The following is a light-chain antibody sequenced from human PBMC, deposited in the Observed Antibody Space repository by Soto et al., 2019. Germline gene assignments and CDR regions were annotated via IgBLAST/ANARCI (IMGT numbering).Light chain of an antibody. CDR3: SAYAGSIYV. J-gene: IGLJ1*01. CDR2: DVN. V-gene: IGLV2-8*01. CDR1: SSDVGRYNH. Sequence: QSVLTQPPSASGSPGQSVTMSCTGTSSDVGRYNHVSWYQQHPGKAPKLIIFDVNKRPSGVPDRFSGSKSVNTASLTVSGLQAEDEADYYCSAYAGSIYVFGTGTKVTVL.